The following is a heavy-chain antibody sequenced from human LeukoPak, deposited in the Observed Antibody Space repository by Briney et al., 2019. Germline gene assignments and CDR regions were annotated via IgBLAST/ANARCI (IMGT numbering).Heavy chain of an antibody. CDR2: IYHSGST. J-gene: IGHJ6*03. CDR3: ARVGNDILTGYYWGYYYYMDV. V-gene: IGHV4-38-2*02. D-gene: IGHD3-9*01. CDR1: GYSISSGYY. Sequence: SETLSLTCTVSGYSISSGYYWGWIRQPPGKGLEWIGSIYHSGSTYYNPSLKSRVTISVDTSKNQFSLKLSSVTAADTAVYYCARVGNDILTGYYWGYYYYMDVWGKGTTVTISS.